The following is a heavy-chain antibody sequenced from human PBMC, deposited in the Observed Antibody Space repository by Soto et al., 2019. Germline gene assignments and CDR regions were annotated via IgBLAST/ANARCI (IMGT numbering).Heavy chain of an antibody. J-gene: IGHJ4*02. D-gene: IGHD3-3*01. Sequence: GGSLRLSCAASGFTFSSYAMSWVRQAPGKGLEWVSAISGSGGSTYYADSVKGRFTISRDNSKNTLYLQMNSLRAEDTAVDYCAKEGHYDFWSGPNYFDYWGQGTLVTVSS. CDR1: GFTFSSYA. V-gene: IGHV3-23*01. CDR3: AKEGHYDFWSGPNYFDY. CDR2: ISGSGGST.